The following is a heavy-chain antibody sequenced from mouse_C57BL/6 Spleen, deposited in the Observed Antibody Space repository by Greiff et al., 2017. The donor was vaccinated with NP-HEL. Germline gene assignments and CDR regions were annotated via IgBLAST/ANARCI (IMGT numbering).Heavy chain of an antibody. D-gene: IGHD1-1*01. CDR2: IYPGDGDT. J-gene: IGHJ4*01. CDR3: ARAIYYYGSSYEGYARDY. CDR1: GYAFSSSW. V-gene: IGHV1-82*01. Sequence: QVQLQQSGPELVKPGASVKISCKASGYAFSSSWMNWVKQRPGKGLEWIGRIYPGDGDTNYNGKFKGKATLTADKSSSTAYMQLSSLTSEDSAVYFCARAIYYYGSSYEGYARDYWGQGTSVTVSS.